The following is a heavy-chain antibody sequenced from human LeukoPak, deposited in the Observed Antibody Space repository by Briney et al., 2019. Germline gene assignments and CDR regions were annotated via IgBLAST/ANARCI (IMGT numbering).Heavy chain of an antibody. J-gene: IGHJ3*02. D-gene: IGHD3-22*01. CDR1: GGSISSGGYY. CDR2: IYYSGST. CDR3: PRDRSGYSAFDI. Sequence: PSETLSLTCTVSGGSISSGGYYWSWIRQHPGKGLEWIGYIYYSGSTYYNPSLKSRVTISVDTSKNQFSLKLSSVTAADTAVYYCPRDRSGYSAFDIWGQGTMVTVSS. V-gene: IGHV4-31*03.